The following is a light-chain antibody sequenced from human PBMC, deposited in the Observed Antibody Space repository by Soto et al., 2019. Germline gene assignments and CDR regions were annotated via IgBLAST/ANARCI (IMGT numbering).Light chain of an antibody. CDR3: SSYTSTSVE. J-gene: IGLJ2*01. CDR2: DVS. V-gene: IGLV2-14*01. CDR1: SSDVGGYNY. Sequence: QSALTQPASVSGSPGQSITISCTGTSSDVGGYNYVSWYQQRPGKAPILMIYDVSYRPSGISNRFSGSKSGNTASLTISGLQAEDEADYYCSSYTSTSVEFGGGTKLTVL.